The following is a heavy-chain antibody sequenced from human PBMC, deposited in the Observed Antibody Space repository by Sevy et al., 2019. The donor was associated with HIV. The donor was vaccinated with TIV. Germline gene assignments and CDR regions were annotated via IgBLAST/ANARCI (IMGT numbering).Heavy chain of an antibody. J-gene: IGHJ4*02. D-gene: IGHD1-26*01. CDR1: GGSISSSNYF. CDR2: IYYSGST. CDR3: ARQRSGWEPGGYYFDY. Sequence: SETLSLTCTVSGGSISSSNYFWGWIRQPPGKGLEWIGNIYYSGSTYDNPSLRSRVTISVDTSKTQFSLKLTSVTAADTAVYFCARQRSGWEPGGYYFDYWGQGTLVTVSS. V-gene: IGHV4-39*01.